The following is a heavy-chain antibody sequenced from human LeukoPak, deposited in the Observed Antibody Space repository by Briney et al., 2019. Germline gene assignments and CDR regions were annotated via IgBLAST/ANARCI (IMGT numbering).Heavy chain of an antibody. CDR2: IDPSDAET. CDR3: ARQTAMGRSGDY. V-gene: IGHV5-51*01. CDR1: GYSFTSYW. J-gene: IGHJ4*02. Sequence: GESLETSCKASGYSFTSYWIGWVRQMPGKGLEWMGIIDPSDAETRYTPFFQGPATISVDKSLTAAALQWNSLKASDTAMYYCARQTAMGRSGDYWGQGTLVTVSS. D-gene: IGHD5-18*01.